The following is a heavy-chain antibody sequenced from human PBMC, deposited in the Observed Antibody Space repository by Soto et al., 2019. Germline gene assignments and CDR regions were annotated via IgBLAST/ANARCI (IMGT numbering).Heavy chain of an antibody. CDR2: IYYSGST. CDR1: GGSISSGGYY. CDR3: ARGPAKNTLLTY. D-gene: IGHD3-9*01. J-gene: IGHJ4*02. Sequence: QVQLQESGPGLVKPSQTLSLTCTVSGGSISSGGYYWSWIRQPPGKGLEWIGYIYYSGSTYYNPSIMSRVTILVETHKNQSSLRLSYVTAADRAVYYCARGPAKNTLLTYWGQGTLVTVSS. V-gene: IGHV4-31*03.